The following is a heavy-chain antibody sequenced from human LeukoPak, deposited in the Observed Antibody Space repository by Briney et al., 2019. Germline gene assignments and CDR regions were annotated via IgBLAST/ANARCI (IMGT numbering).Heavy chain of an antibody. CDR2: IYYSGST. J-gene: IGHJ6*02. CDR3: ARGGSGYYFPNYYYYGMDV. CDR1: GGSISSGGYY. V-gene: IGHV4-31*03. D-gene: IGHD3-22*01. Sequence: SQTLSLTRTVSGGSISSGGYYWSWIRQHPGKGLEWIGYIYYSGSTYYNPSLKSRVTISVDTSKNQFSLKLSSVTAADTAVYYCARGGSGYYFPNYYYYGMDVWGQGATVPVSS.